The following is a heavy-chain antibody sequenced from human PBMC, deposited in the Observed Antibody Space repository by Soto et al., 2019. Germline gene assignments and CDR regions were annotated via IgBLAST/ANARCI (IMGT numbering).Heavy chain of an antibody. CDR2: TYYRSKWYN. V-gene: IGHV6-1*01. J-gene: IGHJ4*02. CDR3: ARDGSGYDLGQFDY. Sequence: SQTLSLSCAISRDSLSRNSSACTWIRQSPSRGLEWLGRTYYRSKWYNDYAVSVKSRITINPDTSKNQFSLQLNSVTPEDTAVYYCARDGSGYDLGQFDYWGREPWSPSPQ. CDR1: RDSLSRNSSA. D-gene: IGHD5-12*01.